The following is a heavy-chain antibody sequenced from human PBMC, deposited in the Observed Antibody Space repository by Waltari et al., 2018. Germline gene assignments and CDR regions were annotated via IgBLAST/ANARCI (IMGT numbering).Heavy chain of an antibody. CDR2: IYHSGST. Sequence: QVQLQESGPGLVKPSATLSLTCAVSGYSISSGHYWGWIRQPPGKGLEWIGSIYHSGSTYYNPSLKSRVTISVDTSKNQFSLKLSSVTAADTAVYYCARDRNAFDIWGQGTMVTVSS. J-gene: IGHJ3*02. CDR1: GYSISSGHY. CDR3: ARDRNAFDI. V-gene: IGHV4-38-2*02.